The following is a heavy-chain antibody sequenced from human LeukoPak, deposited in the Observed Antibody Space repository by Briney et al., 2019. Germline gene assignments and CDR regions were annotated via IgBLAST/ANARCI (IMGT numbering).Heavy chain of an antibody. CDR2: VWYDGGIK. CDR1: AFTFNTYG. D-gene: IGHD2-15*01. Sequence: GGSLRLSCAASAFTFNTYGMNWVRQAPGKGLEWVGVVWYDGGIKYYADSVKGRFIISRDNSKNMMCLQMNSLRAEDTAVYYCARIDCTGGSCRQYYYYGMDVWGQGTTVTVSS. V-gene: IGHV3-33*01. CDR3: ARIDCTGGSCRQYYYYGMDV. J-gene: IGHJ6*02.